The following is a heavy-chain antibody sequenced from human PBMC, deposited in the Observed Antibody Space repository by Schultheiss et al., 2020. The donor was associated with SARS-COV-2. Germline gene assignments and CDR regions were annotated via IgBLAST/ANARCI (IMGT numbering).Heavy chain of an antibody. CDR3: ARGQGEATPSNWFDP. Sequence: SQTLSLTCAVYGGSFSGYYWSWIRQPPGKGLEWIGYIYYSGSTNYNPSLKSRVTISVDTSKNQFSLKLSSVTAADTAVYYCARGQGEATPSNWFDPWGQGTLVTVSS. CDR2: IYYSGST. D-gene: IGHD5-12*01. V-gene: IGHV4-59*01. J-gene: IGHJ5*02. CDR1: GGSFSGYY.